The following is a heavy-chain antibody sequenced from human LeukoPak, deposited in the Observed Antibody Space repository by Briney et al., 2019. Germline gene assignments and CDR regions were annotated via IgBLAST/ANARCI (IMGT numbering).Heavy chain of an antibody. CDR2: INHSGST. CDR3: ARGLGGSYCSSTSCPNLDY. D-gene: IGHD2-2*01. Sequence: SETLSLTCAVHGGSFSGYYWSWIRQPPGKGLEWIGEINHSGSTNYNPSLKSRVTISVDTSKNQFSLKLSSVTAADTAVYYCARGLGGSYCSSTSCPNLDYWGQGTLVTVSS. CDR1: GGSFSGYY. J-gene: IGHJ4*02. V-gene: IGHV4-34*01.